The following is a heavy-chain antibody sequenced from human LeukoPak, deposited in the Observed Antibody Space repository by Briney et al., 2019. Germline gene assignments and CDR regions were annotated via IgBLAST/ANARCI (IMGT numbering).Heavy chain of an antibody. Sequence: ASVKVFCKASGYTFTSSHMHWVRQAPGQGLEWMGRINPSGGSTSYAQKFQGRVTMTRDTSTSTVFMELSSLTSDDTAVYYCARDWDSYSSGWYGVDYWGQGTLVTVSS. V-gene: IGHV1-46*01. CDR3: ARDWDSYSSGWYGVDY. CDR1: GYTFTSSH. CDR2: INPSGGST. J-gene: IGHJ4*02. D-gene: IGHD6-19*01.